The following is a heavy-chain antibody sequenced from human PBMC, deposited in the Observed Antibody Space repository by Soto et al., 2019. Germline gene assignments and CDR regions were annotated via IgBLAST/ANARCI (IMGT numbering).Heavy chain of an antibody. Sequence: GSLRLSCAAAGFTFSTYGLNWVRLAPGKGLQWVSFITSTGDSTYYADSVKGRFTISRDTAKNSVYLQLRSLRDEDTAVYYCARDGYQRLDSWGQGPPVTVSS. CDR3: ARDGYQRLDS. D-gene: IGHD5-12*01. CDR2: ITSTGDST. J-gene: IGHJ1*01. V-gene: IGHV3-48*02. CDR1: GFTFSTYG.